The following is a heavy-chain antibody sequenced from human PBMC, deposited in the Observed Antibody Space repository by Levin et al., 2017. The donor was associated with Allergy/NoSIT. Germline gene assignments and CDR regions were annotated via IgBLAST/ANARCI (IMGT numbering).Heavy chain of an antibody. D-gene: IGHD2-15*01. CDR3: ARAPYCSGASCYPSGAFDI. CDR1: GYTFSSYG. J-gene: IGHJ3*02. CDR2: VSAYNGNT. Sequence: GASVKVSCKASGYTFSSYGVGWVRQAPGQGLEWMGWVSAYNGNTNYAQKFQDRVTMSTDTSTSTASIELRSLRSDDTAMYYCARAPYCSGASCYPSGAFDIWGQGTMVTVSS. V-gene: IGHV1-18*01.